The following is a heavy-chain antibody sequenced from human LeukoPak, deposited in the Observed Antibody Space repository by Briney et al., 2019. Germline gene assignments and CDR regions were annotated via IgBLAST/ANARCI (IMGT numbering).Heavy chain of an antibody. J-gene: IGHJ6*02. CDR2: ISGSGGGT. D-gene: IGHD3-22*01. Sequence: GGYLRLSCAASGFTFTNYAMSWVRQAPGKGLEWVSAISGSGGGTYYADSVKGRFTISRDNSKNTLYLQMNGLRAEDTAVYYCAKGAGGSGYYDDYYFYYAMDVWGQGTTVTVSS. V-gene: IGHV3-23*01. CDR3: AKGAGGSGYYDDYYFYYAMDV. CDR1: GFTFTNYA.